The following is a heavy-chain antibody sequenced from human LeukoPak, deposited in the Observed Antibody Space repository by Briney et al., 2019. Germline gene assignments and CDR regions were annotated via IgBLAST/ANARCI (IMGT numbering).Heavy chain of an antibody. CDR2: ISSSSSYI. CDR1: GFTFSSYW. Sequence: GGSLRLSCAASGFTFSSYWMNWVRQAPGKGLEWVSSISSSSSYIYYADSVKGRFTISRDNAKNSLYLQMKSLRAEDTAVYYCAGEGYSGSYLVSWGQGTLVTVSS. J-gene: IGHJ4*02. V-gene: IGHV3-21*01. D-gene: IGHD1-26*01. CDR3: AGEGYSGSYLVS.